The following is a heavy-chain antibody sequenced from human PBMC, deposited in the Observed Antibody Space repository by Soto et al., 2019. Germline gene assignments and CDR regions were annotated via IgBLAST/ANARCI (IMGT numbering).Heavy chain of an antibody. V-gene: IGHV4-39*01. Sequence: QLQLQESGPGLVKPSETLSLTCTVSGGSISSSSYYWGWIRQPPGKGLEWIGSIYYSGSTYYNPSPKSRVTISVDTSKNQFSLKLSSVTAADTAVYYCARQGYSSGWYADYWGQGTLVTVSS. D-gene: IGHD6-19*01. CDR1: GGSISSSSYY. J-gene: IGHJ4*02. CDR3: ARQGYSSGWYADY. CDR2: IYYSGST.